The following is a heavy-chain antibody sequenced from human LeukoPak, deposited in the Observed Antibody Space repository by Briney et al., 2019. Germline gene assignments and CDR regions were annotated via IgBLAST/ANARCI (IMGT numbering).Heavy chain of an antibody. CDR3: ARFGFWGSYRPKLGMDV. V-gene: IGHV4-34*01. J-gene: IGHJ6*03. CDR2: INHRGST. D-gene: IGHD3-16*02. CDR1: GGSFSGYY. Sequence: SSETLSLTCAVYGGSFSGYYWSWIRQPPGKGLEWIGEINHRGSTNYNPSLKSRVTISVDTSKNQFSLKLSSVTAADTAVYYCARFGFWGSYRPKLGMDVWGKGTTVTVSS.